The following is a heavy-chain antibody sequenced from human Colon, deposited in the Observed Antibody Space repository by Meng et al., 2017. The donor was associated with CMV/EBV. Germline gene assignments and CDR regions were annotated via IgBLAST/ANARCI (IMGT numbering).Heavy chain of an antibody. Sequence: QVRLVESGGGVGQPGRSPSLSCAASGFTFSSYAMHWVRQAPGKGLEWVAVISYDGSNKYYADSVKGRFTISRDNSKNTLYLQMNSLRAEDTAVYYCARSSGSYADFDYWGQGTLVTVSS. D-gene: IGHD1-26*01. J-gene: IGHJ4*02. CDR2: ISYDGSNK. V-gene: IGHV3-30-3*01. CDR1: GFTFSSYA. CDR3: ARSSGSYADFDY.